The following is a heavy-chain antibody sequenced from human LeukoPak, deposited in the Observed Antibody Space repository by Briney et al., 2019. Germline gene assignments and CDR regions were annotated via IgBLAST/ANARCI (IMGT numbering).Heavy chain of an antibody. CDR3: ATERLDFWSGYSY. D-gene: IGHD3-3*01. CDR1: GYTFTSYY. CDR2: INPNSGGT. J-gene: IGHJ4*02. V-gene: IGHV1-2*06. Sequence: ASVKVSCKASGYTFTSYYMHWVRQAPGQGLEWMGRINPNSGGTNYAQKFQGRVTMTENTSTDTAYMELSSLRSEDTAVYYCATERLDFWSGYSYWGQGTLVTVSS.